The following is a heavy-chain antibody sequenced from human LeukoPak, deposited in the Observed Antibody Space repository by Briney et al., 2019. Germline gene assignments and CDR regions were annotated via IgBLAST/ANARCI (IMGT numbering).Heavy chain of an antibody. J-gene: IGHJ6*03. CDR1: GFTLSGSA. Sequence: GGSLRLSCAASGFTLSGSALHWVRQASGKGLEWVGRIRSKANSDATTYAASVRGRFTISRDDSKIMAYLQMNSLKTEDTAVYYCSRHGQADDYSNYYYMDVWGKGTTVTVSS. V-gene: IGHV3-73*01. CDR2: IRSKANSDAT. CDR3: SRHGQADDYSNYYYMDV. D-gene: IGHD4-11*01.